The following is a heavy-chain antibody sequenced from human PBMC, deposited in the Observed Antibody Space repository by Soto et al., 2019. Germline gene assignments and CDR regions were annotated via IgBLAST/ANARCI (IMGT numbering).Heavy chain of an antibody. CDR3: ARGAHLSLHYYYMDV. J-gene: IGHJ6*03. CDR2: THSTWSP. Sequence: SETLSLTRNVSGASISNYLLNWGPPPPGSGLEWIAFTHSTWSPNYNPSLKSRVTVSVDASKNQFSLRLSSVTAADTAIYYCARGAHLSLHYYYMDVWGKGTTVTVSS. V-gene: IGHV4-59*13. CDR1: GASISNYL.